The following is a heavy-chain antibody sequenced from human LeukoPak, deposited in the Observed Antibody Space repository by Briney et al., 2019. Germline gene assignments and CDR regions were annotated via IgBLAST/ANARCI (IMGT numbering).Heavy chain of an antibody. CDR1: GFTFGSYS. Sequence: GGSLRLSCVASGFTFGSYSMNWVRQAPGKGLEWISYISSGSSTMYYADSVKGRFTISRGNAKNSLYLQMNSLRAEDTAVYYCARDLYGWGPYYFDYWGQGTLVTVSS. J-gene: IGHJ4*02. D-gene: IGHD6-19*01. CDR3: ARDLYGWGPYYFDY. CDR2: ISSGSSTM. V-gene: IGHV3-48*01.